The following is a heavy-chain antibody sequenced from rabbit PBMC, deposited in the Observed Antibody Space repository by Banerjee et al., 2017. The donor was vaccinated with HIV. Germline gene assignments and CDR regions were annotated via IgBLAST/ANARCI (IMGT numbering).Heavy chain of an antibody. CDR1: GFSFSSNYY. Sequence: QSLEESGGDLVKPGGTLTLTCTASGFSFSSNYYMCWVRQAPGKGLEWIACIYSSSTGSTYYASWAKGRFTISKTSSTTVTLQMTSLTAADTATYFCARSAGGAPSYYFDLWGPGTLVHRL. D-gene: IGHD4-2*01. V-gene: IGHV1S40*01. CDR2: IYSSSTGST. J-gene: IGHJ4*01. CDR3: ARSAGGAPSYYFDL.